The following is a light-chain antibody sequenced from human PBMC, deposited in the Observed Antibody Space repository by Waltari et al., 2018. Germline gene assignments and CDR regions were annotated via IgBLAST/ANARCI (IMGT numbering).Light chain of an antibody. CDR3: QQYNDWYS. CDR2: DAS. J-gene: IGKJ2*03. CDR1: QSVSSN. V-gene: IGKV3-15*01. Sequence: EKVITQSPATLSVSPGEVVTLSCRASQSVSSNVAWYQHRPGQAPRLLIYDASTRASGIPARFSGSWSGTEFTLTISGLQSEDCALYYCQQYNDWYSFGQGTKLEIK.